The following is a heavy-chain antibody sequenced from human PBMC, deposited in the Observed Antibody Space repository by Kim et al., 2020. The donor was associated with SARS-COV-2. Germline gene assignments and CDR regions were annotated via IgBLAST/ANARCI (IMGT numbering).Heavy chain of an antibody. D-gene: IGHD3-22*01. Sequence: ASVKVSCKASGYTFTGYYMHWVRQAPGQGLEWMGWINPNSGGTNYAQKFQGRVTMTRDTSTSTAYMELSRLRSDDTAVYYCARERGSTMIVVVTRNDAFDIGGQGTMVSVSS. CDR3: ARERGSTMIVVVTRNDAFDI. J-gene: IGHJ3*02. V-gene: IGHV1-2*02. CDR1: GYTFTGYY. CDR2: INPNSGGT.